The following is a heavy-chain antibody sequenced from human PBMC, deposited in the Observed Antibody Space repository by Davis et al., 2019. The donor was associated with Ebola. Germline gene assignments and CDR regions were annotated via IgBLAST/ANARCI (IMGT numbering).Heavy chain of an antibody. D-gene: IGHD6-13*01. CDR3: ARDSVVGAAAGTGY. CDR2: INPSGGST. CDR1: GYTFTSYY. V-gene: IGHV1-46*01. Sequence: ASVPVSCMASGYTFTSYYIHWVRQAPGQGLEWMGIINPSGGSTSYAQKFQGRVTMTRDTSTSTVYMELSSLRSEDTAVYYCARDSVVGAAAGTGYWGQGTLVTVSS. J-gene: IGHJ4*02.